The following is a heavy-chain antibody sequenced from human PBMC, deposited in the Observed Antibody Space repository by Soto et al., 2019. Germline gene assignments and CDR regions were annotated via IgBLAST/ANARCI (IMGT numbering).Heavy chain of an antibody. D-gene: IGHD2-21*02. CDR2: IYYSGTT. CDR3: ARTARYYYGMDV. Sequence: PSETLSLTCTVSGASISRYYWSWIRQSPGKGLEWIGYIYYSGTTNYNPSLKSRVTISVDTSKNQFSLKLSSVTAADTAVYYCARTARYYYGMDVWGQGTTVTVSS. V-gene: IGHV4-59*08. CDR1: GASISRYY. J-gene: IGHJ6*02.